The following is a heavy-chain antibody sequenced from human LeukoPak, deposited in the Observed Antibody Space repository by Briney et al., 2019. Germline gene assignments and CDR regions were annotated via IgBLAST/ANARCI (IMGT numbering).Heavy chain of an antibody. CDR2: IKEDGSEK. J-gene: IGHJ4*02. CDR1: GFTFGTYW. D-gene: IGHD6-19*01. V-gene: IGHV3-7*05. Sequence: GGSLRLSCAASGFTFGTYWMSWVRQAPGKGLEWVVNIKEDGSEKYYVDSVKGRFTISRDNAKNSLYLQMNSLTAEDTAVYYCARVFLGAVAGSFDYWGQGTLVTVSS. CDR3: ARVFLGAVAGSFDY.